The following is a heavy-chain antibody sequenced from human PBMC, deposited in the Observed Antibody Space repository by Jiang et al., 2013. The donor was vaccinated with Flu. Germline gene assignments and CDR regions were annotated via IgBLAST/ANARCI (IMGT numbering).Heavy chain of an antibody. J-gene: IGHJ3*02. D-gene: IGHD3-3*01. V-gene: IGHV1-2*02. CDR1: GYTFTGYY. CDR3: ARDLELGPTPKDDAFDI. CDR2: INPNSGGT. Sequence: SGAEVKKPGASVKVSCKASGYTFTGYYMHWVRQAPGQGLEWMGWINPNSGGTNYAQKFQGRVTMTRDTSISTAYMELSRLRSDDTAVYYCARDLELGPTPKDDAFDIWGQGTMVTVSS.